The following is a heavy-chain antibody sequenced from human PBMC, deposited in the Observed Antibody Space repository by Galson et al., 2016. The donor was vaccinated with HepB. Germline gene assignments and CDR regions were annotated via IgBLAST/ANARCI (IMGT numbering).Heavy chain of an antibody. J-gene: IGHJ4*02. CDR3: AKERLVRRIFDH. V-gene: IGHV3-23*01. CDR2: ISTKRTT. D-gene: IGHD3-9*01. Sequence: LRLSCAASGFVFSNFGLSWVRQAPGKGLEWVASISTKRTTYYSDSVQGRITISRDNSNNTLYLQMTGLRAEDTVVYYCAKERLVRRIFDHWGQGTLLTVSS. CDR1: GFVFSNFG.